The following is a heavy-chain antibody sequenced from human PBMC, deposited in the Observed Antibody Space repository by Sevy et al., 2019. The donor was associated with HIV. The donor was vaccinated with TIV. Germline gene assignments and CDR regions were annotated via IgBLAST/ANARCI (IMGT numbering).Heavy chain of an antibody. CDR2: ISAYNGNT. V-gene: IGHV1-18*01. D-gene: IGHD2-15*01. CDR1: GYTFTSYG. Sequence: ASVKVSCKASGYTFTSYGISWVRQAPGQGLEWMGWISAYNGNTNYAQKLQGRVTMTTDTSTSTAYMELRSLRSDDTAVYYCAGDSRGYYCSGGSCYYYYGMDVWGQGTTVTVSS. J-gene: IGHJ6*02. CDR3: AGDSRGYYCSGGSCYYYYGMDV.